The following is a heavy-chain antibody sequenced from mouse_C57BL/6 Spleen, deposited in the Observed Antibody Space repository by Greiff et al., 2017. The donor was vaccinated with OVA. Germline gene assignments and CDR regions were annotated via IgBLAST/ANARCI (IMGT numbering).Heavy chain of an antibody. CDR1: GFTFSSYA. Sequence: EVHLVESGEGLVKPGGSLKLSCAASGFTFSSYAMSWVRQTPEKRLEWVAYISSGGDYIYYADTVKGRFTISRDNARNTLYLQMSSLKSEDTAMYYCTRVYYGYDGYAMDYWGQGTSVTVSS. D-gene: IGHD2-2*01. V-gene: IGHV5-9-1*02. CDR3: TRVYYGYDGYAMDY. CDR2: ISSGGDYI. J-gene: IGHJ4*01.